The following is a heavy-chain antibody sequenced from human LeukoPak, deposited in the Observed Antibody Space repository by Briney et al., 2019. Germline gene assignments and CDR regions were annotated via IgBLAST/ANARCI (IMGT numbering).Heavy chain of an antibody. J-gene: IGHJ3*02. D-gene: IGHD3-22*01. Sequence: SETLSLTCAVSGGSISSYYWSWIRQPPGKGLEWIGYIYYSGSTNYNPSLKSRVTISVDTSKNQFSLKLSSVTAADTAVYYCARPLYYYDSSGFDAFDIWGQGTMVTVSS. V-gene: IGHV4-59*08. CDR2: IYYSGST. CDR1: GGSISSYY. CDR3: ARPLYYYDSSGFDAFDI.